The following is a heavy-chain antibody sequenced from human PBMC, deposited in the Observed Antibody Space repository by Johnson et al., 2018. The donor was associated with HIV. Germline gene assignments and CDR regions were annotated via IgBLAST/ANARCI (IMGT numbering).Heavy chain of an antibody. CDR1: GFTFSSYG. CDR2: IWFDGTNK. V-gene: IGHV3-33*06. D-gene: IGHD3-3*01. J-gene: IGHJ3*01. CDR3: AKEDSWRRAFDL. Sequence: QVQLVESGGGAVQPGRSLRLSCAASGFTFSSYGMHWVRQAPGKGLEWVAVIWFDGTNKYYGDSVKGRFTMSRDNFKNTLYLQMNSLRGEDTAVYYCAKEDSWRRAFDLWGQGTMVTVSS.